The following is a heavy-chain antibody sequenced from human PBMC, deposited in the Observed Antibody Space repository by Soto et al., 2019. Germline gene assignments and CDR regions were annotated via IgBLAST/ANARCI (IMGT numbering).Heavy chain of an antibody. CDR3: AKDRRAGGISAFYSDF. CDR1: GFKFSSYA. Sequence: WGSLRLSCAASGFKFSSYAMSWVRQAPGKGLEWVSLISATGGGTYYADSVKGRFTISRDNSDNTLYLQVHSLRAEDTAVYYCAKDRRAGGISAFYSDFWGKGPQVTVSS. CDR2: ISATGGGT. J-gene: IGHJ4*02. D-gene: IGHD2-21*01. V-gene: IGHV3-23*01.